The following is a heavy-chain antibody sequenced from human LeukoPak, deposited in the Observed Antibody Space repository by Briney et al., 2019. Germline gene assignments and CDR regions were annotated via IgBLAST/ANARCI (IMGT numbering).Heavy chain of an antibody. V-gene: IGHV4-39*01. CDR1: GGSIIISSHY. Sequence: SETLSLTCNVSGGSIIISSHYWGWVRQSPGNGLEWIGSVSYGGTSYYNPSLKSRVTMSVDTSKNTFSLKVTSVTAADTAVYFCARHSGMVDRHFAHWGQGTLVPVSS. J-gene: IGHJ4*02. D-gene: IGHD3-3*01. CDR3: ARHSGMVDRHFAH. CDR2: VSYGGTS.